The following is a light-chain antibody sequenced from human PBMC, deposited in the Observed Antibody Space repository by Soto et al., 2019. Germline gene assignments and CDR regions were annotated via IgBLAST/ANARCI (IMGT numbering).Light chain of an antibody. CDR2: EVS. CDR3: SSYAGSNHLG. CDR1: SSDVGGYNY. J-gene: IGLJ2*01. V-gene: IGLV2-8*01. Sequence: QSALTQPPSASGSPGQSVTISCTGTSSDVGGYNYVSWYQQHPGRAPKLMIYEVSARPSGVPDRFSGSKSGNTASLTVSGLQGEDEADYYCSSYAGSNHLGFGGGTKLTVL.